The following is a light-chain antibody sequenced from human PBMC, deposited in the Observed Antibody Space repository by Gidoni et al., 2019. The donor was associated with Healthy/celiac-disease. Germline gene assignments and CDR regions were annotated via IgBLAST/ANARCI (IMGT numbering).Light chain of an antibody. Sequence: EIVLTQSPATLSLSPGERATLSCRASPSVSSYLAGYQQNPGQAPRLLSYDASNRATGIPARFMSSGSGTDFTLTISSLEPEDFAVDYCQQRSNWPPITCGQXTRLEIK. CDR2: DAS. CDR1: PSVSSY. V-gene: IGKV3-11*01. CDR3: QQRSNWPPIT. J-gene: IGKJ5*01.